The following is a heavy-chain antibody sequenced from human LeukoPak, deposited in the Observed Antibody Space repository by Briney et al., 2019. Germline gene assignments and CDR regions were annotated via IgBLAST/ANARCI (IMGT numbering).Heavy chain of an antibody. D-gene: IGHD6-6*01. CDR1: GGTFSSYA. Sequence: AASVKVSCKASGGTFSSYAISWVRQAPGQGLEWMGGIIPIFGTANYAQKFQGRVTITADESTSTAYMELSSLRSEDTAVYYCARRMNAAARPENWFDPWGQGTLVTVSS. CDR3: ARRMNAAARPENWFDP. CDR2: IIPIFGTA. J-gene: IGHJ5*02. V-gene: IGHV1-69*01.